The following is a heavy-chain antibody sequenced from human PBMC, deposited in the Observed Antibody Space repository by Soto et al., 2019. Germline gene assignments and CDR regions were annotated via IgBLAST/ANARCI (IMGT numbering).Heavy chain of an antibody. CDR1: GFIFSDYY. D-gene: IGHD6-13*01. V-gene: IGHV3-11*06. CDR2: ISGTDPYM. CDR3: ARGSSVRGMNV. Sequence: GGSLRLSCAASGFIFSDYYMSWVRQAPGKGLEWVSYISGTDPYMKYADAVRGRFTISRDNAKNSAYLQMNSLRDDDTAVYYCARGSSVRGMNVWGQGTTVTVSS. J-gene: IGHJ6*02.